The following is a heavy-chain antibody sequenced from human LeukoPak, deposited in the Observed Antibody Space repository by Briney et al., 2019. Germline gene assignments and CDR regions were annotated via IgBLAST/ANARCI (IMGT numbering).Heavy chain of an antibody. CDR2: IWYDGSNK. Sequence: PGRSLRLSCAASGFTFSSYGMHWVRQAPGKGLEGVAVIWYDGSNKYYADSVKGRFTISRDNSKNTLYLQMNSLRAEDTAVYYCARDPYDYDISGLLTPYYFDYWGQGTLVTVSS. CDR1: GFTFSSYG. CDR3: ARDPYDYDISGLLTPYYFDY. V-gene: IGHV3-33*01. J-gene: IGHJ4*02. D-gene: IGHD3-22*01.